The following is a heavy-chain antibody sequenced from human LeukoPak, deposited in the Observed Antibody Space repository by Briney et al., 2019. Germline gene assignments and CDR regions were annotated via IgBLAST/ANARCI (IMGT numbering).Heavy chain of an antibody. V-gene: IGHV1-2*02. CDR2: INPNSGGT. D-gene: IGHD6-19*01. Sequence: GASVKVSCKASGYTFTGYYMHWVRQAPGQGLEWMGWINPNSGGTNYAQKFQGRVTMTRDTSISTAYMELSRLRSDDTAVYYCARDQVAGNPLFDYWGQGTLVTVSS. CDR1: GYTFTGYY. CDR3: ARDQVAGNPLFDY. J-gene: IGHJ4*02.